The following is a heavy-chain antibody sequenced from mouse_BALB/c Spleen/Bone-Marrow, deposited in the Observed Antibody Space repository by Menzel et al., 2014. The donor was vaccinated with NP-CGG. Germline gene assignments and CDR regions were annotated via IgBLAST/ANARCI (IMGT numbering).Heavy chain of an antibody. Sequence: EVKLLEPGGGLVQPGGSLKLSCAASGFDFSRYWMSWVRQAPGKGLEWIGEINPDSSTINYTPSLKDKFIISRDNAKNTLYLQMSKVRSEDTALYYCARLVYYGTFAYWGQGTLVTVSA. CDR1: GFDFSRYW. D-gene: IGHD1-1*01. V-gene: IGHV4-1*02. CDR3: ARLVYYGTFAY. J-gene: IGHJ3*01. CDR2: INPDSSTI.